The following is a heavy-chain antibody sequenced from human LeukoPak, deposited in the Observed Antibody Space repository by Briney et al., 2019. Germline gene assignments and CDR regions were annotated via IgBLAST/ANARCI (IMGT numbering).Heavy chain of an antibody. D-gene: IGHD4-23*01. Sequence: GGSLRLSCAASGFPFGSHAMKWVRQAPGKGLEWVSVISSSGTSKYYIDSVEDRFTISRDNSKNTLYLQMNSLRAEDTAVYYCARLDYGGNSIEYFQHWGQGTLVTVSS. J-gene: IGHJ1*01. CDR3: ARLDYGGNSIEYFQH. CDR2: ISSSGTSK. CDR1: GFPFGSHA. V-gene: IGHV3-23*01.